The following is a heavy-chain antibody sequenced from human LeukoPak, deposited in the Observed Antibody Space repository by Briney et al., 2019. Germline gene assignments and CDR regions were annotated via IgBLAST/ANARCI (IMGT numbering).Heavy chain of an antibody. V-gene: IGHV3-53*01. Sequence: GGSLRLSCAASGFTVTNSYMTWVRRAPGKGLDWVSFIYPAGTTSYADSVKGRFTISRDSSKNTLRLQMNSLRADDTAVYYCAREQAYWFGPWGQGSLVTVSS. CDR1: GFTVTNSY. D-gene: IGHD2-21*01. J-gene: IGHJ5*02. CDR3: AREQAYWFGP. CDR2: IYPAGTT.